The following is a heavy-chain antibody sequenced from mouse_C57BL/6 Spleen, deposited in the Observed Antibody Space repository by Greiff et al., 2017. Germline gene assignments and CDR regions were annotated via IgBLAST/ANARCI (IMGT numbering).Heavy chain of an antibody. Sequence: QVQLQPSGPELVKPGASVKLSCKASGYTFTSYDINWVKQRPGPGLEWIGWLHPSDGSTKYNEQFKGKATLTVDTSSNTAYMELHSLTSEDSAVYFCTRSFYCYGEYAMDYWGQGTSVTVSS. CDR2: LHPSDGST. CDR1: GYTFTSYD. J-gene: IGHJ4*01. CDR3: TRSFYCYGEYAMDY. D-gene: IGHD1-1*01. V-gene: IGHV1-85*01.